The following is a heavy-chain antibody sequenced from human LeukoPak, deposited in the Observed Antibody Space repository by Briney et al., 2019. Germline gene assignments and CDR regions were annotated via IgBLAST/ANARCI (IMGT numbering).Heavy chain of an antibody. Sequence: GASVKVSCKASGYTFTSYGISWVRQAPGQGLEWMGWISAYNGNTNYAQKLQGRVTMTTDTSTSTAYMELGSLRSDDTAVYYCARDMGGGFWSGYYVYYYGMDVWGQGTTVTVSS. CDR1: GYTFTSYG. J-gene: IGHJ6*02. D-gene: IGHD3-3*01. V-gene: IGHV1-18*01. CDR3: ARDMGGGFWSGYYVYYYGMDV. CDR2: ISAYNGNT.